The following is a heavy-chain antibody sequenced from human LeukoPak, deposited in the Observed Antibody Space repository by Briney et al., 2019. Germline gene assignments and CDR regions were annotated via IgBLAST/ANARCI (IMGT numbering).Heavy chain of an antibody. J-gene: IGHJ6*02. Sequence: ASVRVSCKASGYTFTSYDINWVRQATGQGLEWMGWMNPNSGSTGYAQKFQGRVTMTRNTSISTAYMELSSLRSEDTAVYYCARTPAKLYYDFWSGYLGGNYYYGMDVWGQGTTVTVSS. CDR1: GYTFTSYD. D-gene: IGHD3-3*01. CDR2: MNPNSGST. CDR3: ARTPAKLYYDFWSGYLGGNYYYGMDV. V-gene: IGHV1-8*01.